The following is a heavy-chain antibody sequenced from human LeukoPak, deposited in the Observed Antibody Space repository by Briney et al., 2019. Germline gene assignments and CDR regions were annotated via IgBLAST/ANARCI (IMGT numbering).Heavy chain of an antibody. Sequence: GGSLRLSCVASGFTFSSRDWMTWVRQAPGKGLEWVSAISGSGGSTYYADSVKGRFTISRDNSKNTLYLQMNSLRAEDTAVYYCAKQGPDFYYYYYMDVWGKGTTVTISS. J-gene: IGHJ6*03. CDR3: AKQGPDFYYYYYMDV. V-gene: IGHV3-23*01. CDR1: GFTFSSRDW. CDR2: ISGSGGST.